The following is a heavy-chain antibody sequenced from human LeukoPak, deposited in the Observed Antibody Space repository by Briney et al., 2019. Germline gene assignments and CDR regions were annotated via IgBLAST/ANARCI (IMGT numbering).Heavy chain of an antibody. V-gene: IGHV3-30*02. D-gene: IGHD2-2*01. J-gene: IGHJ3*02. CDR3: AKDRTSYSSSWYVDAFDI. CDR2: IWYGGNT. CDR1: GFTLSDHG. Sequence: GGSLRLSCAASGFTLSDHGVHWVRQAPGKGLEWVAVIWYGGNTYHSESVKGGFTISRDNSKNTVYLQMNSLRPEDTAMYYCAKDRTSYSSSWYVDAFDIWGQGTVVTVSS.